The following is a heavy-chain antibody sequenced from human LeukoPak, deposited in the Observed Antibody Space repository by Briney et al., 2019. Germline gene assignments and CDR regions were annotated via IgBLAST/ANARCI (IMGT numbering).Heavy chain of an antibody. CDR3: ARLMSVGYCSSTSCPDFDY. Sequence: SETLSLTCAVYGGSFSGYYWSWIRQPPGKGLEWIGEINHSGSTNYNPSLKSRVTISVDTSKNQFSLKLSSVTAADTAVYYCARLMSVGYCSSTSCPDFDYWGQGTLVTVSS. J-gene: IGHJ4*02. CDR1: GGSFSGYY. CDR2: INHSGST. V-gene: IGHV4-34*01. D-gene: IGHD2-2*01.